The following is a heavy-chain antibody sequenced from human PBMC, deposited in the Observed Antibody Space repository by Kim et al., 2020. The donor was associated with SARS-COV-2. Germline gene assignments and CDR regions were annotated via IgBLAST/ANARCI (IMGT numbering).Heavy chain of an antibody. V-gene: IGHV3-23*01. Sequence: GGSLRLSCAASGFAVYRFAMNWVRQAPGKGLEWISAITNNNGKTYYQDSVKGRFTISRDESKNIVYLHMNSPRVEDTAVYYCAKDHPSPGWPTFGDWGQGTLVAVSS. J-gene: IGHJ4*02. D-gene: IGHD6-19*01. CDR3: AKDHPSPGWPTFGD. CDR2: ITNNNGKT. CDR1: GFAVYRFA.